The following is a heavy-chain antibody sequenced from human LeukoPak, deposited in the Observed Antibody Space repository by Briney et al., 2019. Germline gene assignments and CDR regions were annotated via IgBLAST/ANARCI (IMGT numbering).Heavy chain of an antibody. Sequence: SETLSLTCTVSGGSISSSSYYWGWIRQPPGKGLEWIGSIYYSGSTNYNPSLKSRVTISVDTSKNQFSLKLSSVTAADTAVYFCARGPYSYDSSGAFDIWGQGTMVTVSS. CDR3: ARGPYSYDSSGAFDI. V-gene: IGHV4-39*07. J-gene: IGHJ3*02. CDR2: IYYSGST. D-gene: IGHD3-22*01. CDR1: GGSISSSSYY.